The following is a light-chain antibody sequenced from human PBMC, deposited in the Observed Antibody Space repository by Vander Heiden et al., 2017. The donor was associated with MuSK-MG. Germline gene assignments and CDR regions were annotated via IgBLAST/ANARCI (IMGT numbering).Light chain of an antibody. CDR1: QSVGSG. Sequence: EVLAAQATATVSLSPGNRATLSCRASQSVGSGLAWYQQKPGQAPRLLIYDASNRATGIPARSSGRGSGTHFTLTISSLEPEDFAVYYCQQRSNWLRTFGQGTKVEI. J-gene: IGKJ1*01. CDR2: DAS. V-gene: IGKV3-11*01. CDR3: QQRSNWLRT.